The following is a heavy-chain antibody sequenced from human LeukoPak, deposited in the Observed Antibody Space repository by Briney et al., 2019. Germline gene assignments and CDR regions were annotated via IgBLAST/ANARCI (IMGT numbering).Heavy chain of an antibody. Sequence: SETLSLTCTVSGGSISSGSYYWSWIRQPAGKGLEWIGRVYTSGSTNYNPSLKSRVTISADTSKNQFSLKLSSVTAADTAVYYCARGTTRRPNWFDPWGQGTLVTVSS. D-gene: IGHD1-14*01. J-gene: IGHJ5*02. CDR2: VYTSGST. CDR3: ARGTTRRPNWFDP. CDR1: GGSISSGSYY. V-gene: IGHV4-61*02.